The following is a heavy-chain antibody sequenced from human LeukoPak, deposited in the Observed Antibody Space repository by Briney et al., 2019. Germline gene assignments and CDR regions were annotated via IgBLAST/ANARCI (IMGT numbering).Heavy chain of an antibody. V-gene: IGHV3-53*01. CDR2: IYSDNT. Sequence: GGSLRLSCRVSGFTVSSNSMSWVRQAPGKGLEWVSFIYSDNTHYSDSVKGRFTISRDNSKNTLYLQMNSLRAEDTAVYYCARRAGAYSHPYDYWGQGTLVTVSS. CDR3: ARRAGAYSHPYDY. D-gene: IGHD4/OR15-4a*01. CDR1: GFTVSSNS. J-gene: IGHJ4*02.